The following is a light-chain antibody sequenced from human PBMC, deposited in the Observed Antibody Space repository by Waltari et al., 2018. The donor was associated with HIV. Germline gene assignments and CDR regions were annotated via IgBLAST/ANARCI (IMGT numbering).Light chain of an antibody. CDR1: SRDVGNYKL. CDR2: EVN. J-gene: IGLJ3*02. CDR3: SSYAGGHTWV. V-gene: IGLV2-23*02. Sequence: QSVLTQPASVSGSPGQSIAISCTGTSRDVGNYKLISWYQHHPGKAPRLMIYEVNQRPSGGSNRFSGSKSGDTASLVISGLQAEDEADYYCSSYAGGHTWVFGGGTKVTVL.